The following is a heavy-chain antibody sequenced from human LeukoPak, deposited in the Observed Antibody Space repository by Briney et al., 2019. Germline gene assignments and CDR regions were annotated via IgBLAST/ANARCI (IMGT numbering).Heavy chain of an antibody. V-gene: IGHV3-21*01. CDR2: ISTSSIYI. Sequence: GGSLRLSCAASGFTFSSYSMNWVRQAPGKGLEWVSSISTSSIYIYYADSVKGRFTISRDNAKKSLYLHMNSLRAEDTAVYYCARDFRFLEDYWGQGTLVTVSS. CDR3: ARDFRFLEDY. CDR1: GFTFSSYS. J-gene: IGHJ4*02. D-gene: IGHD3-3*01.